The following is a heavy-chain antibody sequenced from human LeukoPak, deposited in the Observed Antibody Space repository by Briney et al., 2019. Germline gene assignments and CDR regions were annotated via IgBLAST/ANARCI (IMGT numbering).Heavy chain of an antibody. Sequence: SETLSLTCTVSGGSISSSSYYWGWIRQPPGKGLGCIGSIFYSGRTYYNPSLKSRVTISVDTSKNQFSLKLSSVTAADMAVYYCARRPHLFSGWYPVAGYYMDVWGKGTTVTVSS. J-gene: IGHJ6*03. D-gene: IGHD6-19*01. V-gene: IGHV4-39*07. CDR3: ARRPHLFSGWYPVAGYYMDV. CDR1: GGSISSSSYY. CDR2: IFYSGRT.